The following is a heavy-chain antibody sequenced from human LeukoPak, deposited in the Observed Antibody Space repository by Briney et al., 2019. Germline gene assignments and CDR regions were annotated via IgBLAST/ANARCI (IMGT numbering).Heavy chain of an antibody. V-gene: IGHV3-15*01. CDR2: IKRKSNGGTI. D-gene: IGHD6-19*01. CDR3: ATGVAVPGLVPFDY. CDR1: GFTFSNAW. Sequence: GGSLRLSCAASGFTFSNAWMSWVRQAPGKGLEWVGHIKRKSNGGTIDYAAPVKGRFTISRDDSKNTLYFQMNSLKTEDTAIYYSATGVAVPGLVPFDYWGQGTLVTVSS. J-gene: IGHJ4*02.